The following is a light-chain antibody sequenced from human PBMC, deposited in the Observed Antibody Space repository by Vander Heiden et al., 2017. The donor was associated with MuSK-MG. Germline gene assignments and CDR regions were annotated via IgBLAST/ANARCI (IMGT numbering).Light chain of an antibody. CDR2: GNS. J-gene: IGLJ7*01. CDR3: QSYDSSLSVAV. Sequence: QSALTQPPSVSGAPGQRVTITCTGSSSNIGAGYDVHWYQLLPGAAPKLLIYGNSNRPSGVPVRFSGSNSGTSASLAITGLQADDEADYYCQSYDSSLSVAVFGGGTQLTVL. CDR1: SSNIGAGYD. V-gene: IGLV1-40*01.